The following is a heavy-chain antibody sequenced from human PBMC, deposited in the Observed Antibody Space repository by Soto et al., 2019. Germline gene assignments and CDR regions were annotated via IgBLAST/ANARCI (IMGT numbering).Heavy chain of an antibody. CDR2: ISYDLTKT. D-gene: IGHD1-26*01. V-gene: IGHV3-30*03. CDR1: GFTFNSYG. J-gene: IGHJ6*02. Sequence: QVQLVESGGGVVQPGRSLRLSCAASGFTFNSYGMHWVRQGPGNGLEWVAFISYDLTKTYYADSVKGRFTISRDNSNSALYVQMNSLTGEDTAVYYCARTRSAWSDFHYYSLDVWGQGTTVTVSS. CDR3: ARTRSAWSDFHYYSLDV.